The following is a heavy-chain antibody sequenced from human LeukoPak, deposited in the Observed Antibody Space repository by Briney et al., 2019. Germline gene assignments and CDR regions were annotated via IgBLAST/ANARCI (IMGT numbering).Heavy chain of an antibody. J-gene: IGHJ6*02. D-gene: IGHD3-10*01. CDR3: ARDPNYYGSGSYGYGMDV. CDR2: IYYSGST. Sequence: SETLSLTCTVSGGSISSYHWSWIRQPPGKGLEWIGYIYYSGSTNYNPSLKGRVTISVDTSKNQFSLKLSSVTAADTAVYYCARDPNYYGSGSYGYGMDVWGQGTTVTVSS. CDR1: GGSISSYH. V-gene: IGHV4-59*01.